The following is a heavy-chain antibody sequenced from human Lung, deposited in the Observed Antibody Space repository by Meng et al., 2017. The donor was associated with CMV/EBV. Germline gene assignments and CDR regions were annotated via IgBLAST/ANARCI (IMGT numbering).Heavy chain of an antibody. CDR3: ARDPHTLYDSSGYYYYYGMDV. D-gene: IGHD3-22*01. Sequence: SVKVSXKASGGTFSSYAISWVRQAPGQGLEWMGGIIPIFGTANYAQKFQGRVTITTDESTSTAYMELSSLRSEDTAVYYCARDPHTLYDSSGYYYYYGMDVWGQGSXVTGAS. V-gene: IGHV1-69*05. CDR2: IIPIFGTA. J-gene: IGHJ6*02. CDR1: GGTFSSYA.